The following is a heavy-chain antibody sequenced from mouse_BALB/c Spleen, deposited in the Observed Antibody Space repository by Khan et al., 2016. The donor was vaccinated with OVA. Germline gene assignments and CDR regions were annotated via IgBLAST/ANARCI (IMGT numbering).Heavy chain of an antibody. CDR1: GYTFTSYD. J-gene: IGHJ3*01. CDR3: ARGGYGGFAY. D-gene: IGHD2-14*01. V-gene: IGHV1-85*01. Sequence: QMQLEESGAELVKPGASVKLSCKASGYTFTSYDINWVRQRPEQGLEWIGWMFPGDGSTKYNENFKGKATLTTDKSSSTAYMQLSRLTSEDSGAXCCARGGYGGFAYWGQGTLVTVSA. CDR2: MFPGDGST.